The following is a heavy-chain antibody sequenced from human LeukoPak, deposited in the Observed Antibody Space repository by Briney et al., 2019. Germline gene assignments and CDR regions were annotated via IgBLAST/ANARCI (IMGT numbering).Heavy chain of an antibody. CDR1: GFTFSSYG. J-gene: IGHJ4*02. Sequence: PGGSLRLSCAASGFTFSSYGMHWVRQAPGKGLDWVAFIRYDGNNKYYADSVKGRFTISRDNSKNTLYLQMNSLRAEDTAVYYCAKLISPYDYWGQGTLVLVSS. V-gene: IGHV3-30*02. CDR2: IRYDGNNK. CDR3: AKLISPYDY.